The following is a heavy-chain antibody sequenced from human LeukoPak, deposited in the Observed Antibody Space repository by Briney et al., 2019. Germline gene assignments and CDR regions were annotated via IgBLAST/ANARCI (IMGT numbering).Heavy chain of an antibody. J-gene: IGHJ4*02. CDR2: ISGGGGST. D-gene: IGHD1-14*01. Sequence: PGGSLRLSCAASGFTFSSYAMSWVRQAPGKGLEWVSAISGGGGSTYYADFVKGRFTISRDNSKNTLYLQMNSLRAEDTAVYYCAKGCWPRSGSRSFDYWGQGTLVTVSS. CDR1: GFTFSSYA. CDR3: AKGCWPRSGSRSFDY. V-gene: IGHV3-23*01.